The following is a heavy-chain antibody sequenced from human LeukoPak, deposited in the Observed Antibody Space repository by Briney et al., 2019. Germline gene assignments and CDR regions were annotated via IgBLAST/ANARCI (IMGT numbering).Heavy chain of an antibody. Sequence: ASVRVSSKASGYTFTSYGISWVRQAPGQGREWMGVINPSGGSTSYAQKFQGRVTMTRDTSTSTVYMELSSLRSEDTAVYYCARDIGAAYYYGSGVTYFDYWGQGTLVTVSS. D-gene: IGHD3-10*01. CDR1: GYTFTSYG. J-gene: IGHJ4*02. V-gene: IGHV1-46*01. CDR2: INPSGGST. CDR3: ARDIGAAYYYGSGVTYFDY.